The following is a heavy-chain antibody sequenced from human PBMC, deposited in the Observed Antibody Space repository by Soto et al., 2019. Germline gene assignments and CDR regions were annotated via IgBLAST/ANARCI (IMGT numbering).Heavy chain of an antibody. V-gene: IGHV3-23*01. Sequence: EVQLLESGGGVVQPGGSLRLSCVASGFNFKKFAMAWVRQAPGEGLEWVAGISCCGGSTSYADSVKGRFSTARDDSKNTLSVQMNSLRVEDTAQYYCAKADGEQWLIPHLDNWGQGTLVTVS. CDR2: ISCCGGST. CDR3: AKADGEQWLIPHLDN. D-gene: IGHD6-19*01. J-gene: IGHJ4*02. CDR1: GFNFKKFA.